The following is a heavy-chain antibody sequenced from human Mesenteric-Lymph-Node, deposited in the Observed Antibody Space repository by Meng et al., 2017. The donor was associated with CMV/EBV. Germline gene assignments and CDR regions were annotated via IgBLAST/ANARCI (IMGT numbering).Heavy chain of an antibody. CDR1: FRKGV. J-gene: IGHJ4*02. Sequence: FRKGVMSWVRQGSGKGVEVVGRIKRKTDGGKTDYAATVKGRFNISRDDLKNKLYLQMSRLKTEDTAVYYWAKDSSNVGMGDGHFDYWGQGTLVTVSS. CDR2: IKRKTDGGKT. CDR3: AKDSSNVGMGDGHFDY. V-gene: IGHV3-15*01. D-gene: IGHD3-16*01.